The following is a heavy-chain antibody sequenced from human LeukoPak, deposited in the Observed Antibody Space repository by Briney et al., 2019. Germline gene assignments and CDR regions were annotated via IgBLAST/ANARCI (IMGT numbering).Heavy chain of an antibody. D-gene: IGHD3-22*01. J-gene: IGHJ4*02. CDR2: T. V-gene: IGHV3-23*05. CDR3: AKGSYYDSSGSFYFHY. Sequence: TYYADSVKGRFTISRDNSKNTLYVQVNSLGTEDPAAYYCAKGSYYDSSGSFYFHYWGQGTLVTVSS.